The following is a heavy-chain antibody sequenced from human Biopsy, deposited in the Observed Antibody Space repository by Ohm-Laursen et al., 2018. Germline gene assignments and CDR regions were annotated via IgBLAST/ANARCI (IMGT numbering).Heavy chain of an antibody. CDR2: IFYRGST. V-gene: IGHV4-39*01. CDR1: GGSISNNNYY. J-gene: IGHJ5*02. Sequence: SEILSLTCTVSGGSISNNNYYWGWIRQPPGKGLEWIGSIFYRGSTHYKPSLKSRVNISVDTSKNQFSLKLNSVTAADTAVYYCARDYDTSGYYYVSWGRGTLVTVSS. CDR3: ARDYDTSGYYYVS. D-gene: IGHD3-22*01.